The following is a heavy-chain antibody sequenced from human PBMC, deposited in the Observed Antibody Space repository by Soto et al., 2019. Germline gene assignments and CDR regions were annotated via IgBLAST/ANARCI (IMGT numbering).Heavy chain of an antibody. CDR3: VRGSRANCFDL. Sequence: DVQLAGSGGGLVQPGGSLRLSCVASGFPYSVYSMDWVRQVPGKGLEWLAYVSPGGDTVHYADSVNGRFFISRDTPRNSVFLQMNSLRHEDTAVYYCVRGSRANCFDLWGPGTVVTVSS. V-gene: IGHV3-48*02. J-gene: IGHJ3*01. CDR2: VSPGGDTV. CDR1: GFPYSVYS.